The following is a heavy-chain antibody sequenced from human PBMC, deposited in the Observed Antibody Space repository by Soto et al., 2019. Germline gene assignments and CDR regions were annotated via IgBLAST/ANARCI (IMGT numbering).Heavy chain of an antibody. CDR1: GFTLTSSS. J-gene: IGHJ3*02. CDR2: IVVGSGNT. CDR3: AAGSYSGSYLNAFDI. Sequence: GASVKASCKASGFTLTSSSVPWGRQARGQRLEWIGWIVVGSGNTNYAQKFQERVTITRDMSTSTAYMELSSLRSEDTAVYYCAAGSYSGSYLNAFDIWGQGTMVTVSS. D-gene: IGHD1-26*01. V-gene: IGHV1-58*01.